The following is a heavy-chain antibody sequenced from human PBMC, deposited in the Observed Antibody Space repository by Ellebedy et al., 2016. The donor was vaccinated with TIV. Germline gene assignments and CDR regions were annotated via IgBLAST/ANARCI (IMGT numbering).Heavy chain of an antibody. CDR3: ARAPYYDILTFDY. V-gene: IGHV3-33*01. Sequence: GESLKISCAASGFTFSSYGMHWVRQAPGKGLEWVAVIWYDGSNKYYADSVKGRFTISRDNSKNTLYLQMNSLRAEDTAVYYCARAPYYDILTFDYWGQGTLVTVSS. J-gene: IGHJ4*02. CDR2: IWYDGSNK. D-gene: IGHD3-9*01. CDR1: GFTFSSYG.